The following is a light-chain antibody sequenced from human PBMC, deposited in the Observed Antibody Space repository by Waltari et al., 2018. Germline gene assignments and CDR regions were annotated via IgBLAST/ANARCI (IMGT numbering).Light chain of an antibody. J-gene: IGLJ1*01. CDR3: ATWDDSLSGYV. CDR1: SSNIGRTY. V-gene: IGLV1-47*01. Sequence: QSVLTQPPSASGTPGQRVTISCSGTSSNIGRTYVFCFHQLPGTAPKVLIYKDNQRPSGVPDRFSGSKSGTSASLAISGLRSEDEADYYCATWDDSLSGYVFGSGTKVAVL. CDR2: KDN.